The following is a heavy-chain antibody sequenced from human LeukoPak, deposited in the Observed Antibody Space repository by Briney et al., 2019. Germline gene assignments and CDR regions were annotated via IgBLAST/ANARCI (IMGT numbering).Heavy chain of an antibody. D-gene: IGHD1-26*01. CDR2: IYYSGST. CDR3: AREEMPGKFDY. V-gene: IGHV4-59*01. Sequence: SETLSLTCTVSGGSISSYYWSWIRQPPGKGLEWIGYIYYSGSTNYNPSLKSRVTISVDTSKNQFSLKVSSVTAADTAVYYCAREEMPGKFDYWGQGTLVTVSS. J-gene: IGHJ4*02. CDR1: GGSISSYY.